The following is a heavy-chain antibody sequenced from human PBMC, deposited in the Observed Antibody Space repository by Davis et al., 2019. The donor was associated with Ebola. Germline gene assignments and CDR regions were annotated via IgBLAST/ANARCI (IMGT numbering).Heavy chain of an antibody. Sequence: AASVKVSCKASGGTFSSYAISWVRQAPGQGLEWMGGIIPIFGTANYAQQFHGRVTITADESTSTAYMELSSLRSEDTAVYYCARVRSYCTSTSCYTHWFDPWGQGTLVTVSS. CDR1: GGTFSSYA. CDR2: IIPIFGTA. V-gene: IGHV1-69*13. D-gene: IGHD2-2*02. CDR3: ARVRSYCTSTSCYTHWFDP. J-gene: IGHJ5*02.